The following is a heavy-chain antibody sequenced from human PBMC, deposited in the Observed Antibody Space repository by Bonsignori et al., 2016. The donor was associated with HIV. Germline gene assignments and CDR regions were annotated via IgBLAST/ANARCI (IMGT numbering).Heavy chain of an antibody. V-gene: IGHV1-2*02. CDR2: INPKSGDI. D-gene: IGHD2-2*01. CDR3: ATVRGTLAYCTPTSCYAYDS. Sequence: ASVKVSCKASGDTFTGNYLHWVRQVPGQGPEWMGWINPKSGDIKYAQKFQDRVTMTRDTSISTAYMELNWLTSGDTAVYYCATVRGTLAYCTPTSCYAYDSWGQGTLVTVSS. J-gene: IGHJ4*02. CDR1: GDTFTGNY.